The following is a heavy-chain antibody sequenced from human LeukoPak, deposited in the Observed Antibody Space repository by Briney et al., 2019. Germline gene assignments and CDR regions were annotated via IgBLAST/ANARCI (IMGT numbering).Heavy chain of an antibody. CDR1: GFTFSSYW. CDR3: AKSPSGRSRISRFDY. Sequence: GGSLRLSCAASGFTFSSYWMNWVRQAPGKGLEWVANIKQDGSEKYYVDSVKGRFTISRDNSKNTLSLQMNSLRAEDTAVYYCAKSPSGRSRISRFDYWGQGILVTVSS. J-gene: IGHJ4*02. D-gene: IGHD1-26*01. V-gene: IGHV3-7*02. CDR2: IKQDGSEK.